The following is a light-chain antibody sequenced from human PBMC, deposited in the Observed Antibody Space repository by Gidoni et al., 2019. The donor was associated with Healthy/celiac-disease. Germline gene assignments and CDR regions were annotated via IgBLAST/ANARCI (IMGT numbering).Light chain of an antibody. Sequence: QSVLPQPPSASGTPGQRVTISCSGSSSNIGSNPVNWYQQLPGTAPKLLIYSSHQRPSGVPDRFSGSKSGTSASLAISGLQSEDEADYYCAAWDDSLNGVVFGGGTKLTVL. CDR2: SSH. CDR1: SSNIGSNP. V-gene: IGLV1-44*01. CDR3: AAWDDSLNGVV. J-gene: IGLJ3*02.